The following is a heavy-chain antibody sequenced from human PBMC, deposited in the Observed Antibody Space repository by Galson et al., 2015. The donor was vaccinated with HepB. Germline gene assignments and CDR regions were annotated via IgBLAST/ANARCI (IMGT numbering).Heavy chain of an antibody. CDR2: IYYSGST. CDR3: ARLGVAARLSYAGYFDY. Sequence: CTVSGGSISSGDYYWSWIRQPPGKGLEWIGYIYYSGSTHYNPSLKSRVTISVDTSKNQFSLKLSSVTAADTAVYYCARLGVAARLSYAGYFDYWGQGTLVTVSS. D-gene: IGHD6-6*01. J-gene: IGHJ4*02. V-gene: IGHV4-30-4*01. CDR1: GGSISSGDYY.